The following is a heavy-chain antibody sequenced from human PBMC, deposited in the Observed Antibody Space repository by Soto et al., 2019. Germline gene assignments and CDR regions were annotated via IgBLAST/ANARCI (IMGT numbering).Heavy chain of an antibody. V-gene: IGHV3-21*01. CDR1: GFTFSSYS. CDR3: ATGTSLGVVITFYYGMDV. J-gene: IGHJ6*02. D-gene: IGHD3-3*01. CDR2: ISSSSSYI. Sequence: GGSLRLSCAASGFTFSSYSMNWVRQAPGKGLEWVSSISSSSSYIYYADSVKGRFTISRDNAKNSLDLQMNSLRAEDTAVYYCATGTSLGVVITFYYGMDVWGQGTTVTVSS.